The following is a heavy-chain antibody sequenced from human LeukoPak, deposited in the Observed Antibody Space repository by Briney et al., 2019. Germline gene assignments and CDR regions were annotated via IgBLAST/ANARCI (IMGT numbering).Heavy chain of an antibody. Sequence: ASVKVSCKASGYTFTSYDINWVRQATGQGLEWMGWMNPKSGNTGYAQKFQGRVTMTRNTSISTAYMELSSLRSEDTAVYYCARVPRYNWNTDYWGQGTLVTVSS. CDR2: MNPKSGNT. CDR1: GYTFTSYD. CDR3: ARVPRYNWNTDY. D-gene: IGHD1/OR15-1a*01. V-gene: IGHV1-8*01. J-gene: IGHJ4*02.